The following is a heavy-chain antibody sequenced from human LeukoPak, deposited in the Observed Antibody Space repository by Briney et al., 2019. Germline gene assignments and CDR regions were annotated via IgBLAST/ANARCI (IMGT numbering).Heavy chain of an antibody. D-gene: IGHD6-13*01. CDR2: IYSSGGT. Sequence: GGSLRLSCAASGFTVSSYYMSWVRQAPGKGLEWVSIIYSSGGTYYADSARGRFTISRDNAKNSLSLQMNSLRAEDTAVYYCARGTAAAAWFDPWGQGTLVTVSS. CDR1: GFTVSSYY. J-gene: IGHJ5*02. CDR3: ARGTAAAAWFDP. V-gene: IGHV3-66*01.